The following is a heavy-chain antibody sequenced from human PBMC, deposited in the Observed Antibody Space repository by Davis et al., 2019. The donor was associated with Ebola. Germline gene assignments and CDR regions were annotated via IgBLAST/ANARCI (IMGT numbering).Heavy chain of an antibody. J-gene: IGHJ2*01. D-gene: IGHD6-6*01. CDR3: ARLSGLFSSSSGALYFDL. V-gene: IGHV4-39*07. CDR1: GGSISSRYY. CDR2: IYYNGRT. Sequence: SETLSLTCAVSGGSISSRYYWCWVRQPPGKGLEWIGSIYYNGRTYYSSSLEGRVTILLDTSKNQFSLELRSVTAADTAVYFCARLSGLFSSSSGALYFDLWGRGTLVSVSS.